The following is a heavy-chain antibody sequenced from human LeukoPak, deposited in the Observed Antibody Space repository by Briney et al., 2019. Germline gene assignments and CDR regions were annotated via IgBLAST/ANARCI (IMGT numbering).Heavy chain of an antibody. D-gene: IGHD6-13*01. V-gene: IGHV4-59*01. CDR3: ARDNVVHYSSSWYYGMDV. Sequence: PSETLSLTCTVSGGSISSYYWSWIRQPPGKGLEWIGYIYYSGSTNYNPSLKSRVTISVDTSKNQFSLKLSSVTAADTAVYYCARDNVVHYSSSWYYGMDVWGQGTTVTVSS. CDR1: GGSISSYY. J-gene: IGHJ6*02. CDR2: IYYSGST.